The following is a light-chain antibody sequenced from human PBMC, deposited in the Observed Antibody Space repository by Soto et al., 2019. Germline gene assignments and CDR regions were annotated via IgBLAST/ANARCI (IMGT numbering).Light chain of an antibody. CDR1: QSVSSNY. Sequence: EIVLTQSPGTLSLSPGERATLSCRASQSVSSNYVAWYRQKPGQAPRLLIYGASSRATGIPDRFSGSGSGTDFTLTINRLEPEDFAVYYCQQYGTSPVTFGQGTRLEIK. CDR3: QQYGTSPVT. V-gene: IGKV3-20*01. J-gene: IGKJ5*01. CDR2: GAS.